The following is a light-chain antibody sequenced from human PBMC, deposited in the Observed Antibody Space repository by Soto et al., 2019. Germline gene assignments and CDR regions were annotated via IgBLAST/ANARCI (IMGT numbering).Light chain of an antibody. V-gene: IGKV3-20*01. J-gene: IGKJ2*01. CDR3: QQSGSSPRT. CDR2: DAS. CDR1: QSVRNVY. Sequence: EIVLTQAPGTLSLSPGERATLSCRASQSVRNVYLAWYQQKPGQAPRLLIYDASNSDTGIPDRFSSSGSGTDFTLTINRLEPEDFAVYYCQQSGSSPRTFGQGTKLEIK.